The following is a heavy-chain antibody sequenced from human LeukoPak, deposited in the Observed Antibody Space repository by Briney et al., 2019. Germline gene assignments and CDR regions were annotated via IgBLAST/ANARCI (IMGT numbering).Heavy chain of an antibody. J-gene: IGHJ3*02. Sequence: SETLSLTCTVSGGSISSYYWSWIRRPPGKGLEWIGYIYYSGSTNYNPSLKSRVTISVDTSKNQFSLKLSSVTAADTAVYYCARDRGFESYAFDIWGQGTIVTVSS. D-gene: IGHD3-10*01. CDR2: IYYSGST. CDR3: ARDRGFESYAFDI. CDR1: GGSISSYY. V-gene: IGHV4-59*01.